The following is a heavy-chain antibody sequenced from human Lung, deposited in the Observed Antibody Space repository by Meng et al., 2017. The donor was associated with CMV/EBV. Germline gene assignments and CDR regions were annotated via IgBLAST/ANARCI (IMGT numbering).Heavy chain of an antibody. Sequence: GESXKISCEASGFTFSNYGMHWVRQAPGKGLEWVAYIRFDGTQTYYSDSVKGRFAIFRDNSKNTLYLQMHSLTTEDTAMFYCAKVAESTTSPYNYFGAWGQGTLVTVSS. CDR1: GFTFSNYG. D-gene: IGHD1-1*01. CDR3: AKVAESTTSPYNYFGA. V-gene: IGHV3-30*02. J-gene: IGHJ5*02. CDR2: IRFDGTQT.